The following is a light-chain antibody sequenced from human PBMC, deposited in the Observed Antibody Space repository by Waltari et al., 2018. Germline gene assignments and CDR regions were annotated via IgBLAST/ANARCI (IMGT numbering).Light chain of an antibody. V-gene: IGKV1-NL1*01. Sequence: DIQMTQSPSSLSASVGDRVTITCRVSQGISNSLAWYQQKPGKAPKLLLYAASRLESGVPSRFSGSGSGTDYTLTISSLQPEDFATYYCQQYYSTPPLTFGGGTKVEIK. CDR2: AAS. CDR3: QQYYSTPPLT. CDR1: QGISNS. J-gene: IGKJ4*01.